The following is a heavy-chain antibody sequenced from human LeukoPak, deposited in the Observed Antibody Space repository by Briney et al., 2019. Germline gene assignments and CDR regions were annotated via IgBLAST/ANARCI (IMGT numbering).Heavy chain of an antibody. V-gene: IGHV4-39*01. Sequence: SETLSLTCTVSGGSISTSRYYWGWIRQPPGKGLEWIGSIYYSGTTYYNLSLKSRVTISVDPSRNQCSLRLGPVTAADTAVYYCARGGSRLTTAGDLDYWGQGTLVTVSS. D-gene: IGHD3-16*01. CDR2: IYYSGTT. CDR1: GGSISTSRYY. CDR3: ARGGSRLTTAGDLDY. J-gene: IGHJ4*02.